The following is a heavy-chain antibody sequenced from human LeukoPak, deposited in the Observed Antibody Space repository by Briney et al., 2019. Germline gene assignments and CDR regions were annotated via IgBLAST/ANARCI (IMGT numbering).Heavy chain of an antibody. Sequence: SETLSLTCTVSGGSISSYYWSWIREPPGKGLEWIGYIYYSGSTNYNPSLKSRVTISVDTSKNQFSLKLSSVTAADTAVYHCARDRGGDGYNDYYFDYWGQGTLVTVSS. J-gene: IGHJ4*02. CDR1: GGSISSYY. CDR3: ARDRGGDGYNDYYFDY. D-gene: IGHD5-24*01. CDR2: IYYSGST. V-gene: IGHV4-59*01.